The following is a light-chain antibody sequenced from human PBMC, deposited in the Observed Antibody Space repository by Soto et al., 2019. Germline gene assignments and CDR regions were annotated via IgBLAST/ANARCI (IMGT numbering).Light chain of an antibody. Sequence: ESVLTQSPGTLSLSPGERATLSCRASQSVSSSYLAWYQHKPGQAPRLLIYGASSRATGIPDRFSGSGSGTDFTLTISRLEPEDFAVYYCQLYGNSLFTFGPGTKVDIK. CDR2: GAS. V-gene: IGKV3-20*01. CDR1: QSVSSSY. CDR3: QLYGNSLFT. J-gene: IGKJ3*01.